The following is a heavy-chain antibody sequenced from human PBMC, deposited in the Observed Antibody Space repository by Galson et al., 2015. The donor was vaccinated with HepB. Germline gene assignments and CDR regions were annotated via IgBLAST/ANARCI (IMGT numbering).Heavy chain of an antibody. D-gene: IGHD6-6*01. V-gene: IGHV1-2*04. CDR1: GYTFTGYY. CDR2: INPNSGGT. J-gene: IGHJ6*02. Sequence: SVKVSCKASGYTFTGYYMHWVRQAPGQGLEWMGWINPNSGGTNYAQKFQGWVTMTRDTSISTAYMELSRLRSDDTAVYYCARVKEYSSSGPQYYYGMDVWGQGTTVTVSS. CDR3: ARVKEYSSSGPQYYYGMDV.